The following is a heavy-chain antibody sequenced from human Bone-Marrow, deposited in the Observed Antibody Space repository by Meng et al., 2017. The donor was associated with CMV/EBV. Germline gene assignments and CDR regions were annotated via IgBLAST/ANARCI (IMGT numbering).Heavy chain of an antibody. D-gene: IGHD3-3*01. CDR3: ARTGQRIYYDFWSGYVRDWFDP. V-gene: IGHV4-34*01. Sequence: GSLRLSCAVYGGSFSGYYWSWIRQPPGKGLEWIGEINHSGSTNYNPSLKSRVTISVDTSKNQFSLKLSSVTAADTAVYYCARTGQRIYYDFWSGYVRDWFDPWGQGTLVTISS. CDR1: GGSFSGYY. J-gene: IGHJ5*02. CDR2: INHSGST.